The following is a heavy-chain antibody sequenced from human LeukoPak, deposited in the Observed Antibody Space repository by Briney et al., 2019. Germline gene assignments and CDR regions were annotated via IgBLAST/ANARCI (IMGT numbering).Heavy chain of an antibody. Sequence: PGGSLRLSCAGSGFTFSSYAMSWVRQAPGKGLEWVAAISGSGSNTYYADSVKGRFTISRDDSKNMLSLQVNSLRLEDTAVYYCAKARIAVAGTDRFDYFDDWGQGTLVTVSS. CDR2: ISGSGSNT. CDR1: GFTFSSYA. J-gene: IGHJ4*02. V-gene: IGHV3-23*01. D-gene: IGHD6-19*01. CDR3: AKARIAVAGTDRFDYFDD.